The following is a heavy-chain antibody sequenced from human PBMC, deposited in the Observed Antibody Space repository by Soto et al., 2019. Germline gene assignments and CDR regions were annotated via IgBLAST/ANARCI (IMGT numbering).Heavy chain of an antibody. CDR3: ARDRNYGDYGEFDY. J-gene: IGHJ4*02. Sequence: QVQLVHSGAEVKKPGASVKVSCKASGYTFTGYYMHWVRQAPGQGLEWMGWINPNSGGTNYAQKFQGWVTMTRDTSISTAYMEMSRLRSDDTAVYYCARDRNYGDYGEFDYWGQGTLVTVSS. V-gene: IGHV1-2*04. D-gene: IGHD4-17*01. CDR2: INPNSGGT. CDR1: GYTFTGYY.